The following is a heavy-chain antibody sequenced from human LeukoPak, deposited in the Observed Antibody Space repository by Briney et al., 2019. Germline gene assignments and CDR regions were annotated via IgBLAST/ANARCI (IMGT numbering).Heavy chain of an antibody. V-gene: IGHV3-30*04. J-gene: IGHJ5*02. CDR3: ALGSGSYDWWFDP. CDR1: GFTFSSYA. Sequence: PGRSLRLSCAASGFTFSSYAMHWVRQAPGKGLEWVAVISYDGSNKYYADSVKGRFTISRDNSKNTLYLQMNSLRAEDTAVYYCALGSGSYDWWFDPWGQGTLVTVSS. CDR2: ISYDGSNK. D-gene: IGHD3-10*01.